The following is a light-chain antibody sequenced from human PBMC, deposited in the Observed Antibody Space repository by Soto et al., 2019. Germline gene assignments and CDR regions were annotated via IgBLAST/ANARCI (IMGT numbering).Light chain of an antibody. CDR3: QQYDNWPPT. CDR1: QSVGSN. CDR2: GAS. V-gene: IGKV3D-15*01. Sequence: EIVVTQSPPTLSMCPGERATLSCRASQSVGSNLACYHQKPGQAPRLLIYGASTRATGIPARFSGSGSGTEFTLTINSLQSEDFVAYYCQQYDNWPPTFGQGTRLEI. J-gene: IGKJ5*01.